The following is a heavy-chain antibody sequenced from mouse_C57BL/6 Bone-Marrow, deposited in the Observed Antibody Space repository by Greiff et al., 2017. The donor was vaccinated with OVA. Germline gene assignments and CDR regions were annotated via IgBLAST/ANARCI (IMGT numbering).Heavy chain of an antibody. CDR1: GYTFTSYW. D-gene: IGHD4-1*01. CDR3: AKELGRGFAD. CDR2: IDPSDSYT. Sequence: VQLQQPGAELVMPGASVKLSCKASGYTFTSYWMHWVKQRPGQGLEWIGEIDPSDSYTNYNQKFKGKSTLTVDKSSSTAYMQLSSLTSEDSAVYYCAKELGRGFADWGQGTLVTVSA. V-gene: IGHV1-69*01. J-gene: IGHJ3*01.